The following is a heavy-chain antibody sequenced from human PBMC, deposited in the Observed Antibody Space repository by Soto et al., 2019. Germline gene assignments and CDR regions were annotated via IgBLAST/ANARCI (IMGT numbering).Heavy chain of an antibody. CDR2: IDPSDSYT. D-gene: IGHD3-22*01. J-gene: IGHJ3*02. V-gene: IGHV5-10-1*01. CDR1: GYSFTSYW. Sequence: PGESLKISCKGSGYSFTSYWISWVRQMPGKGLEWMGRIDPSDSYTNYSPSFQGHVTISADKSISTAYLQWSSLKASDTATYYCARQRSSGYYFDAFDIWGQGTMVTVSS. CDR3: ARQRSSGYYFDAFDI.